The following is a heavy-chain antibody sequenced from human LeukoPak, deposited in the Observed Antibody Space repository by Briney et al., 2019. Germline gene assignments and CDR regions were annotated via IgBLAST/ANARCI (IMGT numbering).Heavy chain of an antibody. D-gene: IGHD3-10*01. V-gene: IGHV4-59*01. CDR3: ARGGYYGSGNDFRFDP. CDR2: IHYTGST. J-gene: IGHJ5*02. Sequence: PSETLSLTCTVSGGSISSYYWSWSRQSPGKGLECIGYIHYTGSTNYNTSLKSRVTISVETSKNQFSLKLKSVTAADTAVYYCARGGYYGSGNDFRFDPWGQGTLVTVSS. CDR1: GGSISSYY.